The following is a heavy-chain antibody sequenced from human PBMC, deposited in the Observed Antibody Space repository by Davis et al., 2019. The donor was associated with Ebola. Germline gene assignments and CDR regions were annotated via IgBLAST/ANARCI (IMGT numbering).Heavy chain of an antibody. J-gene: IGHJ4*02. D-gene: IGHD4-11*01. CDR2: IRSKANSYAT. CDR1: GFTFNTYA. CDR3: TSTTVGGDY. Sequence: GGSLRLSCAASGFTFNTYAMHWVRQASGKGLEWVGRIRSKANSYATAYAASVKGRFTISRDDSKNTAYLQMNSLKTEDTAVYYCTSTTVGGDYWGQGTLVTVSS. V-gene: IGHV3-73*01.